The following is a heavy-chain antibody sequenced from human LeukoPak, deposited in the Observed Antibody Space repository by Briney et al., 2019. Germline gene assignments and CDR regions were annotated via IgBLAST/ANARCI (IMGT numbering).Heavy chain of an antibody. D-gene: IGHD3-22*01. J-gene: IGHJ3*02. CDR1: GASIRSSSYY. V-gene: IGHV4-39*01. Sequence: PSETLSLTCTVSGASIRSSSYYWGWIRQPPGKGLEWIGTIYYGGITYYNPSLKSRVTISVDTSKNHFSLRLSSVTAADTAVYYCARHDSSGPYNAFDIWGQGTMVTVSS. CDR3: ARHDSSGPYNAFDI. CDR2: IYYGGIT.